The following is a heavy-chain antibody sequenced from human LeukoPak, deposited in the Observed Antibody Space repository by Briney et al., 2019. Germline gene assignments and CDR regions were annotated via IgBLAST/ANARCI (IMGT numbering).Heavy chain of an antibody. CDR2: IYYSGST. CDR1: GGSISSGDYY. V-gene: IGHV4-30-4*01. Sequence: SQTLSLTCTVSGGSISSGDYYWSWIRQPPGKGLEWIGYIYYSGSTYYNPSLKSRVTISVDTSKNQFSLKLSSVTAADTAVYYCASLPLAYCGGDCYSGIARRNDDDAFDIWGQGTMVTVSS. CDR3: ASLPLAYCGGDCYSGIARRNDDDAFDI. D-gene: IGHD2-21*02. J-gene: IGHJ3*02.